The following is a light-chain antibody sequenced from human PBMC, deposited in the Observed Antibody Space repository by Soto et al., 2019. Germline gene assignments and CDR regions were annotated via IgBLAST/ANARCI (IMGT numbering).Light chain of an antibody. V-gene: IGKV2-28*01. Sequence: DIVMTQSPLSLPVTPGEPASISCGSSQSLLHSNGYDYLDWYVEKPGQSPQLLIYLGSYRASGVPERFSGSRSGPEFTLTINSLQSEDFAIYYCQPYNNWPLTFGGGTKVDIK. CDR1: QSLLHSNGYDY. CDR3: QPYNNWPLT. CDR2: LGS. J-gene: IGKJ4*01.